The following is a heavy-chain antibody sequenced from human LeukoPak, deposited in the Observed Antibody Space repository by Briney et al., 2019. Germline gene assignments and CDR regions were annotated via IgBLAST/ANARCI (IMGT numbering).Heavy chain of an antibody. D-gene: IGHD3-22*01. CDR1: GFTFSSYA. CDR2: ISGSGGST. Sequence: GGSLRLSCAASGFTFSSYAMSWVRQAPGKGLEWVSAISGSGGSTYYADSVKGRFTISGDNSKNTLYLQMNSLRAEDTAVYYCAKVQTYYYDSSGIDYWGQGTLVTVSS. V-gene: IGHV3-23*01. J-gene: IGHJ4*02. CDR3: AKVQTYYYDSSGIDY.